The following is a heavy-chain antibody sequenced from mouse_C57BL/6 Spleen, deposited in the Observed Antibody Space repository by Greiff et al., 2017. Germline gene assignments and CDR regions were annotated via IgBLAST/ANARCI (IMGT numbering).Heavy chain of an antibody. J-gene: IGHJ3*01. CDR3: ARRGDYDEGFAY. D-gene: IGHD2-4*01. Sequence: QVQLQQPGAELVMPGASVKLSCKASGYTFTSYWMHWVKQRPGQGLEWIGEIDPSDSYTNYNQKFKGKSTLTVDTSSSTAYMQLSSLTSEDSAVYYCARRGDYDEGFAYWGQGTLVTVSA. CDR2: IDPSDSYT. V-gene: IGHV1-69*01. CDR1: GYTFTSYW.